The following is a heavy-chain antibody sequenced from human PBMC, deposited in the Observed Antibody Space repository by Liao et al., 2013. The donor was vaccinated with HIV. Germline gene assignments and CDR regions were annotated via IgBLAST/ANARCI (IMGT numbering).Heavy chain of an antibody. V-gene: IGHV4-59*12. D-gene: IGHD5-18*01. CDR1: GGSISNYY. Sequence: QVQLQEAGPGLVKPSETLSLTCSVPGGSISNYYWSWIRQPPGKGLEWIGYIYHSGNSNVNPSLKSRVAMSVDRSKDQFSLKLSSVTAADTAVYYCASTGYSYGFDYWGQGTLVTVSS. CDR2: IYHSGNS. CDR3: ASTGYSYGFDY. J-gene: IGHJ4*02.